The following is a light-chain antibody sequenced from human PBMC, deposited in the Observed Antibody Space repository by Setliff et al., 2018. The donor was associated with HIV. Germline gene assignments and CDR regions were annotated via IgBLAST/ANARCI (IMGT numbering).Light chain of an antibody. J-gene: IGLJ1*01. CDR3: NSFTSSNTYV. V-gene: IGLV2-14*01. CDR2: EVN. Sequence: QSALAQPASVSGSPGQSVTISCTGTSRDVGGGQNYVSWYQQHPDKAPRLILYEVNKRPSGISDRFSGSKSGNTASLTISGLQAEDEADYYCNSFTSSNTYVFGSGTKVTV. CDR1: SRDVGGGQNY.